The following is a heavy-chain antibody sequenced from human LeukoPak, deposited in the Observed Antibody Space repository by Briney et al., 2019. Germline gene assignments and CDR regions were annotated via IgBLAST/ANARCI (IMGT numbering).Heavy chain of an antibody. D-gene: IGHD6-6*01. Sequence: PGGSLRLPCAASGFTFSSYGMHWVRQAPGKGLEWMAVISYDGSNKYYADSVKGRFTISRDNSKNTLYLQMNSLRAEDTAVYYCAKGIIAARPGFRNWFDPWGQGTLVTVSS. CDR1: GFTFSSYG. CDR2: ISYDGSNK. J-gene: IGHJ5*02. V-gene: IGHV3-30*18. CDR3: AKGIIAARPGFRNWFDP.